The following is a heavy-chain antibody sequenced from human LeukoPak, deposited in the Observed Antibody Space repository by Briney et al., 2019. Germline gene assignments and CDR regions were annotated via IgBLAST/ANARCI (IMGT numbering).Heavy chain of an antibody. D-gene: IGHD6-13*01. CDR3: ARDLSSRPGRIEY. V-gene: IGHV1-2*02. CDR1: GYTFTDYY. CDR2: INPNSGGT. J-gene: IGHJ4*02. Sequence: ASVKVSCKASGYTFTDYYMHWVRQAPGQGLEWMGWINPNSGGTNYAQKFQGRVTMTRDTSISTAYMELSRLRSDDTAVYYCARDLSSRPGRIEYWGQGTLVTVSS.